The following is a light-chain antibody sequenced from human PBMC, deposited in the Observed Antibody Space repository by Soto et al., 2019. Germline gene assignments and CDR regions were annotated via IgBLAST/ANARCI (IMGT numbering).Light chain of an antibody. V-gene: IGLV2-14*01. Sequence: QSVLTQPASVSGSPGQSITISCTGSSSDIGAYNYVSWFQQYPGQAPKLIISEASNRPSGVSNRFSGSKSATAASLTISGLQTEDEADYFCCSFTSDWTHGFGTGTKVTVL. CDR1: SSDIGAYNY. CDR3: CSFTSDWTHG. CDR2: EAS. J-gene: IGLJ1*01.